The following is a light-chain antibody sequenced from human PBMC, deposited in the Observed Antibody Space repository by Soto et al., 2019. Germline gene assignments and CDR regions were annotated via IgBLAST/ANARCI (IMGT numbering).Light chain of an antibody. Sequence: EIVFTQSPGTLSLSPGERAPLSCRASQSVTTAYLGWYQQKPGQAPSLLIYGASSRATGIPDRFSGSGSGTDFTLTISRLEPEDFAVYYCQQYVSPPIAFGQRTRLE. CDR2: GAS. CDR1: QSVTTAY. V-gene: IGKV3-20*01. J-gene: IGKJ5*01. CDR3: QQYVSPPIA.